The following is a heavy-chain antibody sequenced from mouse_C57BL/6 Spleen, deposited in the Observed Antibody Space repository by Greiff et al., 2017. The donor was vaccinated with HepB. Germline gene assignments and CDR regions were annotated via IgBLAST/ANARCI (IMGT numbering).Heavy chain of an antibody. J-gene: IGHJ4*01. Sequence: QVQLQQPGAELVQPGASVQLSCTASGYPFTSYWMHWVKQRPGRGLEWIGRIDPNRGGTKYNEQFKSQATLTVDKPSSTAYMQLSRLTSEDSAVYYCARRGYGYLYAMDYWGQGTSVTVSS. CDR1: GYPFTSYW. V-gene: IGHV1-72*01. D-gene: IGHD2-2*01. CDR2: IDPNRGGT. CDR3: ARRGYGYLYAMDY.